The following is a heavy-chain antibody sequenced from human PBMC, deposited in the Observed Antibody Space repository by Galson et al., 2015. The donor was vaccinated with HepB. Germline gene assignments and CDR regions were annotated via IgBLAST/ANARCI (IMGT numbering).Heavy chain of an antibody. CDR2: IYSGGST. V-gene: IGHV3-53*01. CDR1: GFSVSGNC. D-gene: IGHD2-21*01. Sequence: SLSLSCAASGFSVSGNCMTWVRQAPGKGLEWASVIYSGGSTYYADSVKGRFTVSRDISTNMFYLQMNNLRPEDRAVYYCARGPGGKYIPYYFDYWGQGTLVTVAS. J-gene: IGHJ4*02. CDR3: ARGPGGKYIPYYFDY.